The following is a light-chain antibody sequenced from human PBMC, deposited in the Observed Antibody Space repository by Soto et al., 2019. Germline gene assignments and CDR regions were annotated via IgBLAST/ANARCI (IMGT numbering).Light chain of an antibody. CDR2: DTS. CDR1: QGIGDT. J-gene: IGKJ4*01. Sequence: EIVMTQSPATLSVSPGEGATLSCRASQGIGDTLAWYQQKPGQTPRLLIYDTSIRATGVPARFSGSRSGAEFTLTISRLQSADFAVYYCQHYVNWPLTFGGGTKVESK. CDR3: QHYVNWPLT. V-gene: IGKV3-15*01.